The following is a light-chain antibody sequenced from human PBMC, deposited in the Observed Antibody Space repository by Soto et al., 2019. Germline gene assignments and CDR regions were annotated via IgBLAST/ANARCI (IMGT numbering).Light chain of an antibody. J-gene: IGKJ2*01. V-gene: IGKV3-11*01. Sequence: DIVLTRSPATLSLSPGERATLSCRASQSVNSYLAWYQQKPGQAPRLLIYDASNRATGIPARFSGSGSGTDFTLTISSLEPEDFAVYYCQQRSNWPPLYTFGQGTKLEIK. CDR1: QSVNSY. CDR2: DAS. CDR3: QQRSNWPPLYT.